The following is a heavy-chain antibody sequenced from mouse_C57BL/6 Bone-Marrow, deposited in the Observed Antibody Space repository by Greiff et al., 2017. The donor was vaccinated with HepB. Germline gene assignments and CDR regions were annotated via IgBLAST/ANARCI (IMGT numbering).Heavy chain of an antibody. D-gene: IGHD2-4*01. V-gene: IGHV2-9-1*01. CDR3: ARNAYDYAYWYFDV. Sequence: VKLVESGPGLVAPSQSLSITCTVSGFSLTSYAISWVRQPPGKGLEWLGVIWTGGGTNYNSALKSRLSISKDNSKSQVFLKMNSLQTDDTARYYCARNAYDYAYWYFDVWGTGTTVTVSS. J-gene: IGHJ1*03. CDR2: IWTGGGT. CDR1: GFSLTSYA.